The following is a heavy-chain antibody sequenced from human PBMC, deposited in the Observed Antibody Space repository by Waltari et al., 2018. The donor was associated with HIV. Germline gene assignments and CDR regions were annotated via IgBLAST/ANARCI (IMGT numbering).Heavy chain of an antibody. CDR2: IYYSGST. CDR3: ARQTAMVTSYFDY. V-gene: IGHV4-59*01. Sequence: QVHLQESGPGLVKPSETLSLTCTVSGGSISSYYWSWIRQPPGKGLEWIRYIYYSGSTTYNPSLKSRVTISVDTSKNQFSLKLSSVTAADTAVYYCARQTAMVTSYFDYWGQGTLVTVSS. CDR1: GGSISSYY. J-gene: IGHJ4*02. D-gene: IGHD5-18*01.